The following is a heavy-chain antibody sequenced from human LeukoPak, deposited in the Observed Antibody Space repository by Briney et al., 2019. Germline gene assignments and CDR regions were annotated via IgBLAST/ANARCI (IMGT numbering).Heavy chain of an antibody. Sequence: SETLSLTCTVSGGSISSSSYYWGWIRQPPGKGLEWIGSIYYSGSTNYNPSLKSRVTISVDTSKNQFSLKLSSVTAADTAVYYCASIGIDDSIYFDYWGQGTLVTVSS. J-gene: IGHJ4*02. CDR2: IYYSGST. D-gene: IGHD3-16*02. CDR3: ASIGIDDSIYFDY. V-gene: IGHV4-39*07. CDR1: GGSISSSSYY.